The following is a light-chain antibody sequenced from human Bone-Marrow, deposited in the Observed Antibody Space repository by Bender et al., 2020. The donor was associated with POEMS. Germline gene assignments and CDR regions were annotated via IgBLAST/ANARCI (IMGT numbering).Light chain of an antibody. CDR1: SSDVGGYNY. CDR2: EVS. J-gene: IGLJ1*01. V-gene: IGLV2-14*01. Sequence: QSALTQPASVSGSPGRSITISCTGISSDVGGYNYVSWYQQHPGKAPKLMIYEVSNRPSGVSNRFSGSKSGNTASLTISGLQAEDEADYYCSSYTSSSTVVFGTGTKVTVL. CDR3: SSYTSSSTVV.